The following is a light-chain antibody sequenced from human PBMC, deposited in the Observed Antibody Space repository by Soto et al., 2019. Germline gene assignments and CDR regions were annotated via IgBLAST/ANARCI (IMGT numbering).Light chain of an antibody. CDR3: QQYKNWPPIT. V-gene: IGKV3-15*01. J-gene: IGKJ5*01. Sequence: EIVLTQSPGTLSLSPGERATLSCRASQSVSGNLAWYQQKPGQAPRLLIYAASTRATGIPARFSGSGSGTEFTLTISSLQSEDFAVYYCQQYKNWPPITFGQGTRLEIK. CDR2: AAS. CDR1: QSVSGN.